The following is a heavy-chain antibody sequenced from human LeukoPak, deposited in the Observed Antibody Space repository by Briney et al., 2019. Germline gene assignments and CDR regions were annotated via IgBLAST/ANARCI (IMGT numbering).Heavy chain of an antibody. Sequence: GESLKISCKGSGYSFTSYWIGWVRQMPGKGLEWMGIIYPGDSDTRYSPSFQGQVTISADKSISTAYLQWSSLKASDTAMYYCARDRSGGNYYYYYYMDVWGKGTTVTVSS. CDR3: ARDRSGGNYYYYYYMDV. D-gene: IGHD4-23*01. CDR2: IYPGDSDT. J-gene: IGHJ6*03. V-gene: IGHV5-51*01. CDR1: GYSFTSYW.